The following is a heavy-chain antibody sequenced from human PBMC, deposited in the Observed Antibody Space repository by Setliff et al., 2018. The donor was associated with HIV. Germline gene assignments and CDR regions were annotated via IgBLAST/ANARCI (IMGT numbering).Heavy chain of an antibody. CDR1: GGSIGSGDYY. J-gene: IGHJ4*02. CDR3: ARAPSLQRGAPPYFDF. CDR2: IFPSGST. Sequence: SETLSLTCTVSGGSIGSGDYYWSWIRQHPGKGLEWIGYIFPSGSTYYNPSLKSRVSTSMDTSRNQFSLRLSSLTVADTAVYYCARAPSLQRGAPPYFDFWGQGTLVTVSS. V-gene: IGHV4-31*03. D-gene: IGHD3-10*01.